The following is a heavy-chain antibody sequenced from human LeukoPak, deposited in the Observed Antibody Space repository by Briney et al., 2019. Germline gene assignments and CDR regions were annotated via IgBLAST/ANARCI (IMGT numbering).Heavy chain of an antibody. V-gene: IGHV1-18*01. CDR3: ARDPPYYFDAQPPNWFDP. Sequence: GASVKVSCKASGYTFTSYGISWVRQAPGQRLEWMGWISAYNGNTNYAQKLQGRVTMTTDTSTSTAYMELRSLRSDDTAVYYRARDPPYYFDAQPPNWFDPWGQGTLVIVSS. CDR2: ISAYNGNT. CDR1: GYTFTSYG. D-gene: IGHD3-9*01. J-gene: IGHJ5*02.